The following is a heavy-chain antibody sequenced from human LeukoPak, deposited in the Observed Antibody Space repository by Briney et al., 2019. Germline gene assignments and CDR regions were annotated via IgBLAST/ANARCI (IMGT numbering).Heavy chain of an antibody. Sequence: GGSLRLSCAASGFTFSSYGMHWVRQAPGKGLEWVAFIRYDGSNKYYADSVKGRFTISRDNSKNTLYLQMNSLRAEDTAVYYCAKDGNYYDSSVYGDYGGQGPLVPVPS. J-gene: IGHJ4*02. CDR3: AKDGNYYDSSVYGDY. D-gene: IGHD3-22*01. CDR2: IRYDGSNK. CDR1: GFTFSSYG. V-gene: IGHV3-30*02.